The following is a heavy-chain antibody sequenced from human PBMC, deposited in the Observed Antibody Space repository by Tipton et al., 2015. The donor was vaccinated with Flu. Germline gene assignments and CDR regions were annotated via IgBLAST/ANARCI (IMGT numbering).Heavy chain of an antibody. V-gene: IGHV4-4*07. CDR1: GDSTSGDH. J-gene: IGHJ5*02. Sequence: TLSLTCTVSGDSTSGDHWNWIRQPAGKGLEWIGRIYTSGSTNYNPSLKSRVTMSVDASKTQFSLKLTSVTAADTAVYYCARRSVSGPYNWFDPWGQGTLVTVSS. D-gene: IGHD1-26*01. CDR3: ARRSVSGPYNWFDP. CDR2: IYTSGST.